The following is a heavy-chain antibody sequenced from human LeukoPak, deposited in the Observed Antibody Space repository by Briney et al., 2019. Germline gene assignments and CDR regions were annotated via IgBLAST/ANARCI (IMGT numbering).Heavy chain of an antibody. Sequence: ASVKVSCKASGYTFTGYYMHWVRQAPGQGLEWMGWINPNSGGTNYAQKFQGRVTMTRDTSISTAYMELSRLRSDDTAVYYCARALTMISFFQHWGQGTLVTVSS. V-gene: IGHV1-2*02. D-gene: IGHD3-22*01. J-gene: IGHJ1*01. CDR3: ARALTMISFFQH. CDR1: GYTFTGYY. CDR2: INPNSGGT.